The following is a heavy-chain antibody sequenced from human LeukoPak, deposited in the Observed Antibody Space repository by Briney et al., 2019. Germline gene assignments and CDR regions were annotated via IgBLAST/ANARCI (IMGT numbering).Heavy chain of an antibody. CDR1: GGSISSYY. V-gene: IGHV4-59*08. CDR3: ASVAEWLRFDN. Sequence: PSETQSLTCTVSGGSISSYYWSWIRQPPGKGLEWIGYIYYSGSTNYNPSLKSRVTISVDTSKNQFSLKLNSVTAADTAVYYCASVAEWLRFDNWRQGTLVTVSS. D-gene: IGHD5-12*01. J-gene: IGHJ4*02. CDR2: IYYSGST.